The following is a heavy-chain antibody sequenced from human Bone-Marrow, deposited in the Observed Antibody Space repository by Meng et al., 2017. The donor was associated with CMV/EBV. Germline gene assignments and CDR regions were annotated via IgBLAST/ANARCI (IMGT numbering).Heavy chain of an antibody. CDR3: ARDHTVGAIYLDP. V-gene: IGHV3-21*01. CDR2: ISSSSSYI. D-gene: IGHD1-26*01. CDR1: GFTFSSYS. Sequence: GESLKISCAASGFTFSSYSMNWVRQAPGKGLEWVSSISSSSSYIYYADSVKGRCTISRDNAKNSLYLQMNSLRAEDTAVYYCARDHTVGAIYLDPWGQGTLVTVSS. J-gene: IGHJ5*02.